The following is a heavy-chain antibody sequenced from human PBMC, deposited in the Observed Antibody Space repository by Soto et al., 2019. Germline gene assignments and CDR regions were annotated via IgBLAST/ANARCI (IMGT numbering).Heavy chain of an antibody. CDR1: GGSISSGDYY. J-gene: IGHJ4*02. D-gene: IGHD1-7*01. CDR3: AMSHLELRI. Sequence: QVQLQESGLGLVKPSQTLSLTCTVSGGSISSGDYYWIWIRQPPGKGLEWIGYIYYSGSSYYNPSLKGRVTICVDTYKLDFTLKLISLTAAQTAVHHCAMSHLELRIRGQGALVAVSS. CDR2: IYYSGSS. V-gene: IGHV4-30-4*01.